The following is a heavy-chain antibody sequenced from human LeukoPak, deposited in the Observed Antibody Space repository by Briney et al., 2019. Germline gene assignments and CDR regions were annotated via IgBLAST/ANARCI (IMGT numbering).Heavy chain of an antibody. CDR2: IKQDGSET. J-gene: IGHJ6*04. CDR1: ELTFTNYW. Sequence: PGGSLRLSCAASELTFTNYWMSWVRQAPGKGLEWVANIKQDGSETYYVESVKGRFTISRDNAKNSLYLQMNSLRAEDTAVYYCAELGITMIGGVWGKGTTVTISS. V-gene: IGHV3-7*01. CDR3: AELGITMIGGV. D-gene: IGHD3-10*02.